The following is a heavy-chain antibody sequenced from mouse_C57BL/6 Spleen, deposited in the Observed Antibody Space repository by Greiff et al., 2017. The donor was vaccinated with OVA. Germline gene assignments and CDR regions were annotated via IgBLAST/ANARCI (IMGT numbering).Heavy chain of an antibody. Sequence: VQLQQPGAELVKPGASVKLSCKASGYTFTSYWMHWVKQRPGRGLEWIGRIDPNSGGTKYNEKFKSKATLTVDKPSSTAYMQLSSLTSEDSAVYFCARKAIYYGNYRYYAMDYWGQGTSVTVSS. J-gene: IGHJ4*01. CDR3: ARKAIYYGNYRYYAMDY. CDR2: IDPNSGGT. V-gene: IGHV1-62-3*01. CDR1: GYTFTSYW. D-gene: IGHD2-1*01.